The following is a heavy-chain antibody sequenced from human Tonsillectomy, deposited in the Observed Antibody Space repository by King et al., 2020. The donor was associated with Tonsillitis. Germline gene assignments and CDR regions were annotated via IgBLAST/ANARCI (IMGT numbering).Heavy chain of an antibody. CDR1: GGSISSGDYY. CDR3: ARESRAYIAAVYYYYGMDV. Sequence: VQLQESGPGLVKPSQTLSLTCTVSGGSISSGDYYWSWIRQPPGKGLEWIGDIYYSGSTYYNPSLKSRVTISVDTSKNQFSLKLRSVTAADTAVYYCARESRAYIAAVYYYYGMDVWGQGTTVTVSS. V-gene: IGHV4-30-4*01. J-gene: IGHJ6*02. CDR2: IYYSGST. D-gene: IGHD6-13*01.